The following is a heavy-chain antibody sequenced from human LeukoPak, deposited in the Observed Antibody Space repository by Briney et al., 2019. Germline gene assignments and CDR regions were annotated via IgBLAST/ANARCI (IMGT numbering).Heavy chain of an antibody. CDR1: GGSISSGGYY. Sequence: PSQTLSLTCTVSGGSISSGGYYWSWIRQHPGKGLEWIGYIYYSGSTYYNPSLKSRVTISVDTSKNQFSLKLSSVTAADTAVYYCARMRGPYSSGWYGNERNWFDPWGQGTLVTVSS. V-gene: IGHV4-31*03. CDR3: ARMRGPYSSGWYGNERNWFDP. CDR2: IYYSGST. D-gene: IGHD6-19*01. J-gene: IGHJ5*02.